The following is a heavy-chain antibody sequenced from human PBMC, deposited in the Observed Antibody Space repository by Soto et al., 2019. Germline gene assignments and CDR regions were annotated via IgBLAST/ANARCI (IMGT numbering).Heavy chain of an antibody. Sequence: QVQLVQSGAEVKKPGSSVKVSCKASGGTFSSYAISWVRQAPGQGLEWMGGIIPIFGTANYAQKFQGRVTITADKSTSTAYMELCSLRSEDTAVYYCARGAAMYYYDSSGYYSSFDYWGQGTLVTVSS. CDR1: GGTFSSYA. CDR2: IIPIFGTA. D-gene: IGHD3-22*01. CDR3: ARGAAMYYYDSSGYYSSFDY. J-gene: IGHJ4*02. V-gene: IGHV1-69*06.